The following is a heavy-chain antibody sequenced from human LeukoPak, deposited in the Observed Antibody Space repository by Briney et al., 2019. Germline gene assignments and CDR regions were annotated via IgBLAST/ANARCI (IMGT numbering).Heavy chain of an antibody. CDR2: TSSDGGLE. V-gene: IGHV3-30*18. CDR1: GFNFSNYA. D-gene: IGHD3-10*01. Sequence: GGSLRLSCEGSGFNFSNYATNWVRQPPGRGMEWVSVTSSDGGLEFYVDSVNGRFSISRDNSKNTLYLQMNRLRAEDTAIYYCVKDIWFGDGFDSWGRGTLVTVSS. J-gene: IGHJ4*02. CDR3: VKDIWFGDGFDS.